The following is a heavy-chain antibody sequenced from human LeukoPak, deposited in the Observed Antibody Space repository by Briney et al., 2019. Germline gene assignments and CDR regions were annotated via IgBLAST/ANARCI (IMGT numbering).Heavy chain of an antibody. D-gene: IGHD2-15*01. CDR1: GFTFSSYW. Sequence: PGGSLRLSCAASGFTFSSYWMHWVRQAPGKGLVWVSRINSDGSSTSYADSVKGRFTISRDNAKNTLYLQMNSLRAEDTAVYYCARGCSGGSCYSYSVYWGQGTLVTVSS. CDR2: INSDGSST. CDR3: ARGCSGGSCYSYSVY. V-gene: IGHV3-74*01. J-gene: IGHJ4*02.